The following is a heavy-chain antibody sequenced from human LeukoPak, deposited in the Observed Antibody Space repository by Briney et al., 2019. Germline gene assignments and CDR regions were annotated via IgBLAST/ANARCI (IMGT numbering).Heavy chain of an antibody. V-gene: IGHV3-15*01. Sequence: GGSLRLSCAASGFTFSSAWMPWVRQAPGKGLEWVGHIKNKTNGETTDYAAPVKGRFIISRDDSKNTLYLQMNSLRTEDTAVYYCARGFCSSTNCYQGPFDFWGQGTLVTVSS. J-gene: IGHJ4*02. CDR3: ARGFCSSTNCYQGPFDF. CDR1: GFTFSSAW. D-gene: IGHD2-2*01. CDR2: IKNKTNGETT.